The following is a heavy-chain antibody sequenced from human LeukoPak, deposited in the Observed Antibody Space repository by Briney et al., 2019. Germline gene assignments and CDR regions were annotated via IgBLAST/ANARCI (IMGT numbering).Heavy chain of an antibody. J-gene: IGHJ4*02. CDR2: IWNAGTNT. CDR1: GFSFSTYG. V-gene: IGHV3-33*01. CDR3: AGDTPPGGDYYFDY. D-gene: IGHD3-16*01. Sequence: PGGSLRFSCAASGFSFSTYGMHWVRQAPGKGLEWVALIWNAGTNTYYADSVKGRFTISRDNSKNTLYLQMNSLRAEDTAVYYCAGDTPPGGDYYFDYWGQGTLVIVSS.